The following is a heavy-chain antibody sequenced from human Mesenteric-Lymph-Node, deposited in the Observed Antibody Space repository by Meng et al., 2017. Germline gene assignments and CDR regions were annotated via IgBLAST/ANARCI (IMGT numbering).Heavy chain of an antibody. CDR1: GYTFSRYS. J-gene: IGHJ2*01. D-gene: IGHD6-13*01. Sequence: QVQLVQSGSELKKPGASVKVSCEASGYTFSRYSMHWGRQAPGQGLEWMGRINPNSGGTNYAQKFQGRVTMTRDTSISTAYMELSGLISDDTAVYYCARYVPNGSFWYFDFWGRGTLVTVSS. CDR2: INPNSGGT. V-gene: IGHV1-2*06. CDR3: ARYVPNGSFWYFDF.